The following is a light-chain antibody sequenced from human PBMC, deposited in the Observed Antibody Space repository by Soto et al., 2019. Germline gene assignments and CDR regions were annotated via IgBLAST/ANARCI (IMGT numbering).Light chain of an antibody. J-gene: IGLJ3*02. CDR1: SSNIGSNT. V-gene: IGLV1-44*01. CDR2: TNN. Sequence: QSALTQPPSASGTPGQGVTISCSGSSSNIGSNTVNWYQQLPGTAPKLLIYTNNQRPSRVPDRFSGSRSGTSASLAISGLQSEDEADYYCAAWDDSLNGWVFGGGTKLTVL. CDR3: AAWDDSLNGWV.